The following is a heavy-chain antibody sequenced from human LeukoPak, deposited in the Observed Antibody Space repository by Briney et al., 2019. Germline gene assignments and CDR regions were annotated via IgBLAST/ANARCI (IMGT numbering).Heavy chain of an antibody. CDR3: VRSAKTFDY. Sequence: GGSLRLSCAASGFTFDDDDMTWVRQVPGKGLEWVSAIHWNGTSIGYADSVKGRFTISRDNAKNSLYLQMNSLRAEDTAVYYCVRSAKTFDYWGQGTLVTVSS. V-gene: IGHV3-20*04. CDR2: IHWNGTSI. CDR1: GFTFDDDD. J-gene: IGHJ4*02.